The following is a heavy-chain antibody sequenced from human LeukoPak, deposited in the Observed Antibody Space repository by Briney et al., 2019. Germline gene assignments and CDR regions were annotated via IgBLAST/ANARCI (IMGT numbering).Heavy chain of an antibody. CDR2: ISGSGGST. J-gene: IGHJ4*02. V-gene: IGHV3-23*01. CDR1: GSTFSSYA. D-gene: IGHD6-19*01. CDR3: AGYAGYSSGYLDY. Sequence: GGSLRLSCAASGSTFSSYAMSWVRQAPGKGLEWVSAISGSGGSTYYADSVKGRFTISRDNSKNTLYLQMNSLRAEDTAVYYCAGYAGYSSGYLDYWGQGTLVTVSS.